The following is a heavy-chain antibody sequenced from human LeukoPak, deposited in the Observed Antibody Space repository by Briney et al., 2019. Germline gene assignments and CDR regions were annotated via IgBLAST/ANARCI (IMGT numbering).Heavy chain of an antibody. J-gene: IGHJ4*02. CDR1: GGSFSGYY. Sequence: SETLSPTCAVYGGSFSGYYWSWIRQPPGKGLEWIGEINHSGSTNYNPSLKSRVTISVDASKNQFSLKLSSVTAADTAVYYCASEDYFDYWGQGTLVTVPS. V-gene: IGHV4-34*01. CDR3: ASEDYFDY. CDR2: INHSGST.